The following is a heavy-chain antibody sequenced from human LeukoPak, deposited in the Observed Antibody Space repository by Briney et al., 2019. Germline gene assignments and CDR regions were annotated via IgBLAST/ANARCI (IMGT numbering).Heavy chain of an antibody. CDR1: GGSISTYY. D-gene: IGHD6-13*01. Sequence: SETLSLTCTVSGGSISTYYWSWIRQLPGKGLEWIGYIFATGTTNYNPSLKSRVTISVDTSKNQFSLKLISVTAADTAVYYCARHVKQQLVRPWFDHWGQGILVTVSS. V-gene: IGHV4-4*09. J-gene: IGHJ5*02. CDR3: ARHVKQQLVRPWFDH. CDR2: IFATGTT.